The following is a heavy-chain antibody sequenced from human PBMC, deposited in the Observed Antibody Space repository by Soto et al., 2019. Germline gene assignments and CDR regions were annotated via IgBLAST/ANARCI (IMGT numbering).Heavy chain of an antibody. Sequence: EVQLVESGGVVVQPGGSLRLSCAASGFTFDDYTMHWVRQAPGKGLEWVSLISWDGGSTYYADSVKGRFTISRDNSKNSLYLQMSSLRTEDTDLYYCAKQIAVAGTWLDYYYGMDVWGQGTTVTVSS. CDR1: GFTFDDYT. CDR2: ISWDGGST. D-gene: IGHD6-19*01. J-gene: IGHJ6*02. V-gene: IGHV3-43*01. CDR3: AKQIAVAGTWLDYYYGMDV.